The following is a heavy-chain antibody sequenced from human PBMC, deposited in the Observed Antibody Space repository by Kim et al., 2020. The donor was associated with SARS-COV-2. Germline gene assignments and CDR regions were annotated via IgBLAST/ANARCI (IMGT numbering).Heavy chain of an antibody. CDR3: ARLQVELPPYYFDY. J-gene: IGHJ4*02. V-gene: IGHV4-31*02. D-gene: IGHD3-10*01. Sequence: SNPSLKSRLTISVDSAKNQFSLRLSSVTAADTAVYYWARLQVELPPYYFDYWGQGTLVTVSS.